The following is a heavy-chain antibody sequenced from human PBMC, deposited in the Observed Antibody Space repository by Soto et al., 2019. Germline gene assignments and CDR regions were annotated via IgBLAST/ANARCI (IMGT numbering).Heavy chain of an antibody. V-gene: IGHV4-31*03. J-gene: IGHJ4*02. CDR1: GGSISSGGYY. Sequence: SETLSLTCTVSGGSISSGGYYWSWIRQHPGKGLEWIGYIYYSGSTYYNPSLKSRVTISVDTSKNQFSLKLSSVTAADTAVYYCARWRQVRGVDTQIRYFDYWGQGTLVTVS. CDR3: ARWRQVRGVDTQIRYFDY. D-gene: IGHD3-10*01. CDR2: IYYSGST.